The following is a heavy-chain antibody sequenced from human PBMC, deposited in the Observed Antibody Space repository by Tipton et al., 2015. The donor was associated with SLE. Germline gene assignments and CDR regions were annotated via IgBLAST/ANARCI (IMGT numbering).Heavy chain of an antibody. CDR1: GYSFTSYW. D-gene: IGHD5-24*01. V-gene: IGHV5-10-1*01. CDR3: ATGGDGYNFPD. CDR2: IDPSDSYT. Sequence: QSGAEVKKPGESLRISCKGSGYSFTSYWISWVRQMPGKGLEWMGMIDPSDSYTNYSPSFQGHVTISADKSVSTAYVQWSSLKASDTAMYYCATGGDGYNFPDRGQGTLVTVSP. J-gene: IGHJ4*02.